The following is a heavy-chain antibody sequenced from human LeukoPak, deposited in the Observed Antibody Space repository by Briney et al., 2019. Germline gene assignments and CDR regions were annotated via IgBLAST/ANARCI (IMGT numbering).Heavy chain of an antibody. CDR2: IYYSGST. CDR3: ARHRILEWLLYSLGAFDI. J-gene: IGHJ3*02. D-gene: IGHD3-3*01. V-gene: IGHV4-59*01. CDR1: GGSISGYY. Sequence: SETLSLTCTVSGGSISGYYWSWIRQPPGKGLEWIGYIYYSGSTNYNPSLESRVTMSVDTSKNQFSLRLSSVTAADTAMYYCARHRILEWLLYSLGAFDIWGQGTMVTVSS.